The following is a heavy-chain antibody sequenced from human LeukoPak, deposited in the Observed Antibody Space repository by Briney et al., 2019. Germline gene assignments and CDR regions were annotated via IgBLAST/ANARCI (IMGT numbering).Heavy chain of an antibody. CDR3: ARGYYSGGSCYSVENWFDP. Sequence: ASVKVSCKAAGYTFTGYYMFWVRQAPGQGLEWMGRINPNSGGTNYAQKFQGRVTMTRDTSISTAYMELSRLRSDDTAVYYCARGYYSGGSCYSVENWFDPWGQGTLVTVSS. V-gene: IGHV1-2*06. D-gene: IGHD2-15*01. CDR1: GYTFTGYY. CDR2: INPNSGGT. J-gene: IGHJ5*02.